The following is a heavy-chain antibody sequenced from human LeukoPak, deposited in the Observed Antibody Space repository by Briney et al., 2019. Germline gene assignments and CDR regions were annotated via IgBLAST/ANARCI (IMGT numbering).Heavy chain of an antibody. CDR2: IYTSGST. D-gene: IGHD3-3*01. CDR1: GGSISTYY. CDR3: ASGYDFWSGYYPGY. Sequence: SETLSLTCTVSGGSISTYYWSWIRQPPGKGLEWIGYIYTSGSTNYNPSLKSRVTISVDTSKNQFSLKLSSVTAADTADYYCASGYDFWSGYYPGYWGQGTLVTVSS. V-gene: IGHV4-4*09. J-gene: IGHJ4*02.